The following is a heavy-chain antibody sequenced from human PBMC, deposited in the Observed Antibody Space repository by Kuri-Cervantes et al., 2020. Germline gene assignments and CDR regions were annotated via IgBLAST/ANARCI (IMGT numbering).Heavy chain of an antibody. D-gene: IGHD3-22*01. CDR2: LYPSGTT. V-gene: IGHV4-4*01. Sequence: WLSWVRQGPGKGLEWIGSLYPSGTTHFNPSLKSRVAISVDTSKNQFSLNLTSVTAADTAVYFCAYNYDSSGYYNFDSWGQGTLVTVSS. CDR1: W. J-gene: IGHJ4*02. CDR3: AYNYDSSGYYNFDS.